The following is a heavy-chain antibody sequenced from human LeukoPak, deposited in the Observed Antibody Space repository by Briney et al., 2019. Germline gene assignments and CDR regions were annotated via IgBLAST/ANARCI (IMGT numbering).Heavy chain of an antibody. V-gene: IGHV1-69*04. J-gene: IGHJ4*02. Sequence: ASVKVSCKASGGTFTKYAISWVRQAPGQGLEWMGRIIPLVGRANYAQKFQGRVTMTRDTSISTAYMELSRLRSDDTAVYYCASNILTGYAFDYWGQGALVTVSS. CDR3: ASNILTGYAFDY. D-gene: IGHD3-9*01. CDR1: GGTFTKYA. CDR2: IIPLVGRA.